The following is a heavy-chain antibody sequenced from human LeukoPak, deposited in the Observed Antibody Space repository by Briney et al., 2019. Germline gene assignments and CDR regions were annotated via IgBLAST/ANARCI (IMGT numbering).Heavy chain of an antibody. J-gene: IGHJ4*02. D-gene: IGHD3-10*01. V-gene: IGHV3-21*01. Sequence: GGSLRLSCADSGFTFSSSSMNWVRQAPGKGLEWVSSISIGSKYIYNADSMKGRFTISRDNAKNSLYLQMNSLRAEDTAVYYCVRALSYTYGSMDFWGQGTLVIVSS. CDR3: VRALSYTYGSMDF. CDR2: ISIGSKYI. CDR1: GFTFSSSS.